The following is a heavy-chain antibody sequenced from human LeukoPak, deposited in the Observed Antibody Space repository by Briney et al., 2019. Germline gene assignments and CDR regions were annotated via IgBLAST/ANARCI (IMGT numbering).Heavy chain of an antibody. CDR2: IIPIFGTA. CDR1: GGTFSSYA. J-gene: IGHJ3*02. Sequence: VASVKVSCKASGGTFSSYAISWVRQAPGQGLEWMGGIIPIFGTANYAQKFQGRVTITADESTSTAYMELSSLRSEDTAVYYCARDRGHAAAAGKGGAFDIWGQGTMVTVSS. V-gene: IGHV1-69*13. CDR3: ARDRGHAAAAGKGGAFDI. D-gene: IGHD6-13*01.